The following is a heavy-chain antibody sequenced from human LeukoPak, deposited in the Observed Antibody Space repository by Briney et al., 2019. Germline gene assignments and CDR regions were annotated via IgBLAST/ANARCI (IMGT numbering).Heavy chain of an antibody. Sequence: ASVTVSYKASGYTFTDYYMQGVRQAPGQGLEWMGWINPNSGGTNYAQKFQGRVTMTRDTSISTAYMELSRLRSDDTAVYYCARDLVYYDSSGLPDHWGGGTLVTVSS. V-gene: IGHV1-2*02. D-gene: IGHD3-22*01. J-gene: IGHJ1*01. CDR1: GYTFTDYY. CDR2: INPNSGGT. CDR3: ARDLVYYDSSGLPDH.